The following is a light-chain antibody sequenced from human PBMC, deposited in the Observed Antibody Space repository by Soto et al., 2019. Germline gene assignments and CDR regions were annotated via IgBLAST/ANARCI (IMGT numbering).Light chain of an antibody. CDR2: RNS. Sequence: QSVLTQPPSASGTPGQRVTISCSGSSSNIGSNFVYWYQQLPGTAPKLLIYRNSQRPSGAPDRFSGSKSGTSASLGISGLRSEDEADYYCAAWDDSLSGVVFGGGTKLTVL. CDR3: AAWDDSLSGVV. J-gene: IGLJ3*02. V-gene: IGLV1-47*01. CDR1: SSNIGSNF.